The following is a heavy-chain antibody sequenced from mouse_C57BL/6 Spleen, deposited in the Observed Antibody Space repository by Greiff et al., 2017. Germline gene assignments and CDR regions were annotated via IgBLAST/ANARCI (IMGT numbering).Heavy chain of an antibody. J-gene: IGHJ1*03. CDR3: AISHYYCSRHWYFDV. CDR1: GYAFTNYL. CDR2: INPGSGGT. V-gene: IGHV1-54*01. Sequence: VQLQESGAELVRPGTSVKVSCKASGYAFTNYLIEWVKQRPGQGLEWIGVINPGSGGTNYNEKFKGKATLTADKSSSTAYMQLSSLTSEDSAVYFCAISHYYCSRHWYFDVWGTGTTVTVSS. D-gene: IGHD1-1*01.